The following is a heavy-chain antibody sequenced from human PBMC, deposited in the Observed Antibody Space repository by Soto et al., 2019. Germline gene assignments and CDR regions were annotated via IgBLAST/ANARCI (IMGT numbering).Heavy chain of an antibody. CDR1: GFTFSNYE. CDR3: ARRGYGSRWPNVYMDV. D-gene: IGHD6-13*01. V-gene: IGHV3-64*01. CDR2: ISNNGAHT. Sequence: EAQLVESGGGLVQPGGSLRLSCAASGFTFSNYEMHWVRQAPGKGLEYVSGISNNGAHTDYAKSVKGRFTISRDNSENTLDLQMGSLRAEDMALYYCARRGYGSRWPNVYMDVSGKGTSVTVSS. J-gene: IGHJ6*03.